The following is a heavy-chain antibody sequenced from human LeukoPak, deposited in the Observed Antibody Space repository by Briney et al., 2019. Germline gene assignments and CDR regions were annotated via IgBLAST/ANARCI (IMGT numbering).Heavy chain of an antibody. CDR2: IKGSDK. J-gene: IGHJ4*02. V-gene: IGHV3-7*01. Sequence: GGSLRLSCVGSGFTFSNYWMNWVRQAPGRGLEWVANIKGSDKGHVDSVKGRFSVSRDDARNSLYLQMDSLRAEDTAAYYCARVWRPLLWFGEYNYWGQGTLVTVSS. CDR1: GFTFSNYW. CDR3: ARVWRPLLWFGEYNY. D-gene: IGHD3-10*01.